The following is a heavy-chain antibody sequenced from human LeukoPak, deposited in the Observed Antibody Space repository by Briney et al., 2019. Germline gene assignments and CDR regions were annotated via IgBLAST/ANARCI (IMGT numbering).Heavy chain of an antibody. J-gene: IGHJ5*02. V-gene: IGHV3-7*01. CDR1: GFIFSNHW. CDR3: TSDLSGSYQPWFDP. D-gene: IGHD1-26*01. Sequence: GGSLRLSCEASGFIFSNHWMSWVRQAPRKGLEWVANIKEDGSEKFYVDSVKGRFIISRDNAKNSLYLQMNSLRAEDTAVYYCTSDLSGSYQPWFDPWGQGTLVTVSS. CDR2: IKEDGSEK.